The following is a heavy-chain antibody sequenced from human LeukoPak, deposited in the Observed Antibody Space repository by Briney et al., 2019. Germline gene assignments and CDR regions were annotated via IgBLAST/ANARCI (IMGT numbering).Heavy chain of an antibody. D-gene: IGHD2-2*02. Sequence: KPSETLSLTCAVYIDSFSNYHWNWIRQTPAKGMEWIGEVNESGGTNISPSLRSRVILSVDTSKNQFSLKLISVTVADTAIYYCARLYLPAIRFDYWGQGTLVTVSS. CDR2: VNESGGT. V-gene: IGHV4-34*01. CDR1: IDSFSNYH. J-gene: IGHJ4*02. CDR3: ARLYLPAIRFDY.